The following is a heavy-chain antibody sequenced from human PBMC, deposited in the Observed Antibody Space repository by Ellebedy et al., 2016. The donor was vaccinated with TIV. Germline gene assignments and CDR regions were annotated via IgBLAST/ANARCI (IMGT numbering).Heavy chain of an antibody. J-gene: IGHJ5*02. CDR2: ISNSGSTI. D-gene: IGHD2-2*01. Sequence: GGSLGLSCAASGFTFSDYYMIWIRQAPGKGLEWVSYISNSGSTIYYADSVKGRFTISRDNAKNSLSLLMNSLRAEDTAVYYCARDARFIDQQHNWFDPWGQGTLVTVSS. CDR3: ARDARFIDQQHNWFDP. CDR1: GFTFSDYY. V-gene: IGHV3-11*01.